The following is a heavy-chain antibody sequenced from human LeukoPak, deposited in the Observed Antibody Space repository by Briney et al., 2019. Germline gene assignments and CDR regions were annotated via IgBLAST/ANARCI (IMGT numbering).Heavy chain of an antibody. D-gene: IGHD6-19*01. J-gene: IGHJ3*02. Sequence: GASVKVSCKASGYTFTSYGMSWVRQAPGQGLEWMGWISTYIGNTNYAEKLQGRVTMTRDTSTSTAYMELSSLISEDTAVYYCESGGLGRRYEAVDIWGPGTIVTVSP. V-gene: IGHV1-18*01. CDR3: ESGGLGRRYEAVDI. CDR2: ISTYIGNT. CDR1: GYTFTSYG.